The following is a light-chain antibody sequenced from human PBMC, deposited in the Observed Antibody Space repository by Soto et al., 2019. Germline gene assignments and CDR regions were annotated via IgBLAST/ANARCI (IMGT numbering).Light chain of an antibody. J-gene: IGKJ4*01. CDR2: DAS. CDR3: QQLNGYVALT. Sequence: DIQLTQSPSFLYASVGDRVTITCRASQGISAYLAWYQQRPGKAPKLLIHDASTLQSGVPSRFSGSRSGTEFTLTISSLQPEDFATYYCQQLNGYVALTFGGGTKV. V-gene: IGKV1-9*01. CDR1: QGISAY.